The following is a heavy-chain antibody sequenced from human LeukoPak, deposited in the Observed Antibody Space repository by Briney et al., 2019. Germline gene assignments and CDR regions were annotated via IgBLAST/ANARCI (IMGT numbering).Heavy chain of an antibody. CDR1: GLTFSSSW. Sequence: GGSLRLSCAVSGLTFSSSWMDWVRQAPGKGLVWVSRINSDGSSTSYADSVEGRFTISRDSAKNTLYLQMNSLRAEDTAVYYCAKGGSYPIDYWGQGALVTVSS. CDR3: AKGGSYPIDY. D-gene: IGHD1-26*01. CDR2: INSDGSST. V-gene: IGHV3-74*01. J-gene: IGHJ4*02.